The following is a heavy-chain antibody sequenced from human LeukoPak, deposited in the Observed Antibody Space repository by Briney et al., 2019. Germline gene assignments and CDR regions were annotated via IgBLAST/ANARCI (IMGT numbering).Heavy chain of an antibody. CDR2: IYYTGAT. CDR1: GGSISSHY. Sequence: PSETLSLTCIVSGGSISSHYWGWIRQPPGKGLEYIGNIYYTGATNSSPSLKSRVIISVDTSNNQFSLRLNSMTAADTAVYFCASYGYTSAWTRFDNWGQGILVTVSS. V-gene: IGHV4-59*08. D-gene: IGHD6-19*01. CDR3: ASYGYTSAWTRFDN. J-gene: IGHJ4*02.